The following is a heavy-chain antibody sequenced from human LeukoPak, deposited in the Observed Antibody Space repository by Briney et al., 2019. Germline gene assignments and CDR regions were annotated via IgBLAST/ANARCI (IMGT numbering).Heavy chain of an antibody. J-gene: IGHJ4*02. V-gene: IGHV3-30*02. CDR2: IRYDGSNK. D-gene: IGHD5-12*01. Sequence: GGSLRLSCAASGFTFSTYGMHWVRQAPGKGLEWVAFIRYDGSNKYYADSVKGRFTIPRDNSKNTLYLQMNSLRPEDTAVYYCAKVNKGGYDSFDYWGQGTLVTVSS. CDR1: GFTFSTYG. CDR3: AKVNKGGYDSFDY.